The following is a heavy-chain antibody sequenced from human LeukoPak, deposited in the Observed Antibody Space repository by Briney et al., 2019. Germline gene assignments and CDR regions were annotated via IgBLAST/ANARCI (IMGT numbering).Heavy chain of an antibody. J-gene: IGHJ4*02. CDR2: ISGSGGST. Sequence: GGSLRLSCAASGFTFSSYAMSWVRQAPGKGPEWVSSISGSGGSTYYADSVKGRFTISRDNSKNTLYLQMNSLRAEDTAVYYCAKVMTRTMVRGVPPSDYWGQGTLVTVSS. CDR1: GFTFSSYA. CDR3: AKVMTRTMVRGVPPSDY. D-gene: IGHD3-10*01. V-gene: IGHV3-23*01.